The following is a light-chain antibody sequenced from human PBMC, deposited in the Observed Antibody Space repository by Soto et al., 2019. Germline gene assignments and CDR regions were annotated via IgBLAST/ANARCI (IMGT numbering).Light chain of an antibody. Sequence: EIVLTQSPGTLSLSPGERATLSCRASQSVSSSYLAWYQQNRGQAPRLLIYGASSRAPGIPDRFGGSGSGTGTTLTISRLEPEDFAVYYCQQYGSSRWTFGQGTKVEIK. V-gene: IGKV3-20*01. J-gene: IGKJ1*01. CDR2: GAS. CDR1: QSVSSSY. CDR3: QQYGSSRWT.